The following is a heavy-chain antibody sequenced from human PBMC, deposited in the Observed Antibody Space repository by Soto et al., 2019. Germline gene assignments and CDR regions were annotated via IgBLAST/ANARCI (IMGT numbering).Heavy chain of an antibody. CDR3: ARDLGILGVVNYYFDY. CDR1: GFTFSSYG. CDR2: IWYDGSNK. Sequence: QVQLVESGGGVVQPGRSLRLSCAASGFTFSSYGMHWVRQAPGKGLEWVAVIWYDGSNKYYADSVKGRFTISRDNSKNTLYLQMNSLRAEDTAVYYCARDLGILGVVNYYFDYWGQGTLVTVSS. D-gene: IGHD3-3*01. V-gene: IGHV3-33*01. J-gene: IGHJ4*02.